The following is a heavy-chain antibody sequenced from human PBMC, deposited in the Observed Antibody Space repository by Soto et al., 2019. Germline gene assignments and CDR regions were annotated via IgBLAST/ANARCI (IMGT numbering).Heavy chain of an antibody. CDR1: GYIFKNYA. CDR3: ARHLYDYVLGSYRH. Sequence: QVQLVQSGAEVKETGSSVKVSCTSSGYIFKNYAVTWLRQAPGQGLEWMGGIIPVFGTPDYSQKFRGRVTITADESTSTVYMELRSLTSEDTAVYYCARHLYDYVLGSYRHWGQGTLVTVSS. D-gene: IGHD3-16*02. J-gene: IGHJ4*02. V-gene: IGHV1-69*01. CDR2: IIPVFGTP.